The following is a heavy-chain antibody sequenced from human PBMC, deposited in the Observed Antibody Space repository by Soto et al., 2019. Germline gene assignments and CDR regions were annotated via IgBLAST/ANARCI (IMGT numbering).Heavy chain of an antibody. V-gene: IGHV4-4*07. CDR1: GDSISDYFY. Sequence: SETLSLTCTVSGDSISDYFYWSWIRQPAGKGLEWIGRIYTDGTTKYNPSLKSRVTLSLDKSKNQFSLRLSSVTAADTAVYYFAREVRGGFTGIFDQWGRGSRVTVSS. D-gene: IGHD2-15*01. J-gene: IGHJ4*02. CDR2: IYTDGTT. CDR3: AREVRGGFTGIFDQ.